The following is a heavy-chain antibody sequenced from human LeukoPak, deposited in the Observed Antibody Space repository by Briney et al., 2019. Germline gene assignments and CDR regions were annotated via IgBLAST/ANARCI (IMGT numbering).Heavy chain of an antibody. CDR2: ISYDGSNK. J-gene: IGHJ3*02. Sequence: GGSLRLSCAASGFTFSSYAMHWVRQAPGKGLEWVAVISYDGSNKYYADSVKGRFTISRDNSKNTLYLQMNSLRAEDTAVYYCARDTAVDFWSGYRPDAFDIWGQGTMVTVSS. V-gene: IGHV3-30*04. CDR1: GFTFSSYA. D-gene: IGHD3-3*01. CDR3: ARDTAVDFWSGYRPDAFDI.